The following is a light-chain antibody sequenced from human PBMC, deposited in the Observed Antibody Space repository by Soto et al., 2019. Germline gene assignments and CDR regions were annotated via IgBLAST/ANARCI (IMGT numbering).Light chain of an antibody. V-gene: IGKV1-9*01. Sequence: IQLTQSPSSLSASVGDRVTITCRASQDISNYLAWYQQKPGKAPKLLIYTSSPLQGGVPSKFFGSGSGTDFTLTINALQPEDFATYYCQHFNSYPPLFTFGPGTK. CDR3: QHFNSYPPLFT. CDR2: TSS. J-gene: IGKJ3*01. CDR1: QDISNY.